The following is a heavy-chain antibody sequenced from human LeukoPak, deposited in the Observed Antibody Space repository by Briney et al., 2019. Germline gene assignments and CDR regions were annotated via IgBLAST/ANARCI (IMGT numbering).Heavy chain of an antibody. J-gene: IGHJ4*02. CDR1: GFTFSSYG. Sequence: GGSLRLSCAASGFTFSSYGMHWVRQAPGKGLEWVAVIWYDGSNKYYADSVKGRFTISRDNAKNTLYLQMNSLRAEDTAVYYCARGTVTTDGSGTYYWGQGTLVTVSS. CDR3: ARGTVTTDGSGTYY. V-gene: IGHV3-33*01. D-gene: IGHD3-10*01. CDR2: IWYDGSNK.